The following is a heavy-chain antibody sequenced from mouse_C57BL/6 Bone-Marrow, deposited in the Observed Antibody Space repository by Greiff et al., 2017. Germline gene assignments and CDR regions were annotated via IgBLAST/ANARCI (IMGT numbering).Heavy chain of an antibody. V-gene: IGHV1-64*01. J-gene: IGHJ4*01. CDR3: ARERLRRYYAMDY. CDR1: GYAFTSYW. D-gene: IGHD2-4*01. CDR2: IHPNSGST. Sequence: QVQLQQSGAELVKPGASVKLSCKASGYAFTSYWMHWVKQRPGQGLEWIGMIHPNSGSTNYNEKFKSKATLTVDKSSSTAYMQLSSLTSEDSAVYYCARERLRRYYAMDYWGQGTSVTVSS.